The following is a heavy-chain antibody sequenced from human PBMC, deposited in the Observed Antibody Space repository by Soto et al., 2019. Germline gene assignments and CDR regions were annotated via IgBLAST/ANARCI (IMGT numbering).Heavy chain of an antibody. V-gene: IGHV3-53*04. J-gene: IGHJ4*02. CDR3: ARGPRGALFDY. CDR2: IYSGGST. Sequence: GGSLRLSCAASGFTVSSNYISWVRQAPGKGLEWVSVIYSGGSTYYADSVKGRFTISRHNSKNTLYLQMNSLRAEDTAVYYCARGPRGALFDYWGQGTLVTVSS. CDR1: GFTVSSNY.